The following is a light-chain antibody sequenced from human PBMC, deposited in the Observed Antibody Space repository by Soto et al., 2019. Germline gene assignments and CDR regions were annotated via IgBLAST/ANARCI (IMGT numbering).Light chain of an antibody. Sequence: QSVLTQPPSASGSPGQSVTISCTGTSSDVGGYNYVSWYQQHPGKAPKLMIYEVNKRPSGVPDRFSGSKSGNTASLTVTGLQAEDEADYYCSSYGGTNTLVVFGEGTKLTVL. J-gene: IGLJ2*01. CDR3: SSYGGTNTLVV. CDR1: SSDVGGYNY. V-gene: IGLV2-8*01. CDR2: EVN.